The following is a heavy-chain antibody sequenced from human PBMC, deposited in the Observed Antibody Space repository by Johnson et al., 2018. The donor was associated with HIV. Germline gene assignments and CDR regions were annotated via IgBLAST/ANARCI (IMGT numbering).Heavy chain of an antibody. D-gene: IGHD5-24*01. CDR3: ARDQWMAGDAFDI. CDR1: GVTFSNAW. Sequence: VQLVESGGDLIQPGGSLRLSCAASGVTFSNAWMSCVRQAPGKGLEWVANIKQDGSEKYYVDSVKGRITISRDNAKNSLYLQMNSLRAEDTAVYYCARDQWMAGDAFDIWGQGTVVTVSS. V-gene: IGHV3-7*01. J-gene: IGHJ3*02. CDR2: IKQDGSEK.